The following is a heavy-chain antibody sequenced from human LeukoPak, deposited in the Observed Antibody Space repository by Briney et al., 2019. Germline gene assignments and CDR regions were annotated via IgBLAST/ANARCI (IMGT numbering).Heavy chain of an antibody. CDR3: ARDIYYYDSSGYYFPGGSDY. CDR1: GFTFSSYA. J-gene: IGHJ4*02. V-gene: IGHV3-30*04. CDR2: ISHDGSNK. Sequence: GGSLRLSCAASGFTFSSYAMHWVRQAPGKGLEWVAAISHDGSNKYSADSVKGRFTISRDNSKNTLYLQMNSLRADDTAVYYCARDIYYYDSSGYYFPGGSDYWGQGTLVTVSS. D-gene: IGHD3-22*01.